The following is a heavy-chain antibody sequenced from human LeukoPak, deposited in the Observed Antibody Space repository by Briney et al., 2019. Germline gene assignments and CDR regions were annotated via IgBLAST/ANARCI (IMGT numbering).Heavy chain of an antibody. CDR2: IYHSGST. CDR3: ARDLARNSRGHDY. V-gene: IGHV4-59*12. J-gene: IGHJ4*02. CDR1: GGSISSYY. D-gene: IGHD4-23*01. Sequence: PSETLSLTCTVSGGSISSYYWSWIRQPPGKGLEWIGEIYHSGSTNYNPSLKSRVTISVDKSKNQFSLKLSSLTAADTAVYYCARDLARNSRGHDYWGQGTLVTVSS.